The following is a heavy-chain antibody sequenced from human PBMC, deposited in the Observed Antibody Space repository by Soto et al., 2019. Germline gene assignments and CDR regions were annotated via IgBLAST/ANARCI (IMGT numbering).Heavy chain of an antibody. D-gene: IGHD4-17*01. V-gene: IGHV1-69*13. CDR3: ARRGHGELDY. Sequence: GASVKVSCKASGGTFSSYAISWVRQAPGQGLEWMGGVIPIFGTANYAQKFQGRVTITADESTSTAYMELSSLRSEDTAVYYCARRGHGELDYWGQGTLVTVSS. J-gene: IGHJ4*02. CDR2: VIPIFGTA. CDR1: GGTFSSYA.